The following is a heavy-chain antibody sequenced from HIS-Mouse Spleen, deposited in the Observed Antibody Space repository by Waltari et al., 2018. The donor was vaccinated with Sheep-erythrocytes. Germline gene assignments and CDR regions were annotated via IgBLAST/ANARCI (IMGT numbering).Heavy chain of an antibody. V-gene: IGHV3-21*01. D-gene: IGHD1-1*01. CDR2: ISSSSSYI. CDR3: ARDTGTDAFDI. Sequence: EVQLVESGGGLVKPGGSLRLSCAASGFTFSSYSMNWVRQAPGKGLDWVSSISSSSSYIYYADSVKGRFTISRDNAKNSLYLQMNSLRAEDTAVYYCARDTGTDAFDIWGQGTMVTVSS. CDR1: GFTFSSYS. J-gene: IGHJ3*02.